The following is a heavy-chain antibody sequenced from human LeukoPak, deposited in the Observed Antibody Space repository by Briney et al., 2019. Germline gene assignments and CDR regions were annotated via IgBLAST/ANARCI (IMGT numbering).Heavy chain of an antibody. D-gene: IGHD5-18*01. CDR1: GGSISYYY. V-gene: IGHV4-59*01. CDR3: ARVGSYGKNYFDY. J-gene: IGHJ4*02. Sequence: PSETLSLTCTVSGGSISYYYWSWIRQPPGKGLEWIGYIYYSGSTTYNPSLTSRVTISVDTSKNQFSLKLSSVTAADTAVYYCARVGSYGKNYFDYWGQGTLVTVSS. CDR2: IYYSGST.